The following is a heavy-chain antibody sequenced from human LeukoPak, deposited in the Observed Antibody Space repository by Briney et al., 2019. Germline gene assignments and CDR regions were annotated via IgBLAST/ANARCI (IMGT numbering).Heavy chain of an antibody. V-gene: IGHV4-59*01. J-gene: IGHJ6*02. CDR3: ARDSRHPYYYGMDV. Sequence: PSETLSLICNVSGGSLSTYYWSWIRQPPGERLEWIGFIYYSGNTKYNPSLKSRVTISVDTSKNQFSLKLSSVTAADTAVYFCARDSRHPYYYGMDVWGQGTPVTVSS. CDR1: GGSLSTYY. CDR2: IYYSGNT. D-gene: IGHD6-6*01.